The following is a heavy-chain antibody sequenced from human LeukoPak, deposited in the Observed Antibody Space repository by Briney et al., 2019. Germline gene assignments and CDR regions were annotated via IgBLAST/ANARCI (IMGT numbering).Heavy chain of an antibody. CDR2: INHSGST. D-gene: IGHD6-19*01. V-gene: IGHV4-34*01. Sequence: SETLSLTCAVYGGSFSGYYWSWIRQPPGKGLEWIGEINHSGSTNYNPSLKRRVTISVDTSKNQSYLQLSSVTDADTAVYYCASGLGYSSGWYSGLRYFDYWGQGTLVTVSS. CDR3: ASGLGYSSGWYSGLRYFDY. J-gene: IGHJ4*02. CDR1: GGSFSGYY.